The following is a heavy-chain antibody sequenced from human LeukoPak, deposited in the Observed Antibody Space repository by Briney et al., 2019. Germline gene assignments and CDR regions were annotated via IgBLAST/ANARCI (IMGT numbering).Heavy chain of an antibody. Sequence: SETLSLTCTVSGGSISSSSYYWGWIRQPPGKGLEWIGYIYYSGSTNYNPSLKSRVTISVDTSKNQFSLKLSSVTAADTAVYYCARVRGYPPDGMDVWGQGTTVTVSS. V-gene: IGHV4-61*05. CDR2: IYYSGST. D-gene: IGHD5-12*01. CDR1: GGSISSSSYY. J-gene: IGHJ6*02. CDR3: ARVRGYPPDGMDV.